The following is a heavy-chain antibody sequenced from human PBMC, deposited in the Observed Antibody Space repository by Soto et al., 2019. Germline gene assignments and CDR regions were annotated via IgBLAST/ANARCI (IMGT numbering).Heavy chain of an antibody. D-gene: IGHD2-8*01. CDR3: ARDGNGVPTSFDY. Sequence: PGGSLRLSCAASGFSISDHYMSWIRQAPGKGLEWVSYSSNSGTFTKYADSVKGRFSISRDNAKNSLYLEINSLRGEDTAIYYCARDGNGVPTSFDYWGQGTLVTVSS. CDR2: SSNSGTFT. J-gene: IGHJ4*02. V-gene: IGHV3-11*05. CDR1: GFSISDHY.